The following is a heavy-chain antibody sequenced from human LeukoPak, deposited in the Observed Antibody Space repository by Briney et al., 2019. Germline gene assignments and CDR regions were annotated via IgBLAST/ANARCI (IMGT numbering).Heavy chain of an antibody. Sequence: SETLSLTCAVSGASINDFYWTWIRQPPGKGLEWIGYVYYGGSTNYNPSLKSQVSMSVDTSKNQFSLTLTSVTVADTAFYYCARGGIRGYSAFDNLDFWGLGTHVTVSS. CDR2: VYYGGST. J-gene: IGHJ4*02. CDR1: GASINDFY. CDR3: ARGGIRGYSAFDNLDF. D-gene: IGHD5-12*01. V-gene: IGHV4-59*01.